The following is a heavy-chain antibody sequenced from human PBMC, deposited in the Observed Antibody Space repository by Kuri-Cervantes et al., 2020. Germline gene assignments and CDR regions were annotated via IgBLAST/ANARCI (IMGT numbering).Heavy chain of an antibody. J-gene: IGHJ4*02. V-gene: IGHV4-34*01. CDR3: ARGYYYYYDSSGFDY. CDR2: INHSGST. CDR1: GDSVSSSYY. D-gene: IGHD3-22*01. Sequence: ESLKISCAVFGDSVSSSYYWGWIRQPPGKGLEWIGEINHSGSTNYNPSLKSRVTISVDTSKNQFSLKLSSVTAADTAVYYCARGYYYYYDSSGFDYWGQGTLVTVSS.